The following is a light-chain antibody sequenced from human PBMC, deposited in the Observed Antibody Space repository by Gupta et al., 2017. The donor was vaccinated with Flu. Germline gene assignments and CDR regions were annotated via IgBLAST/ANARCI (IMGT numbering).Light chain of an antibody. J-gene: IGLJ3*02. CDR3: QSHDSSLRGWV. Sequence: GGYDVQWSQQLPGTAPKLLISGNSNRPSGVPDRFSGSKSGTSASLAITGLQAEDEADYYCQSHDSSLRGWVFGGGTKLTVL. CDR2: GNS. V-gene: IGLV1-40*01. CDR1: GGYD.